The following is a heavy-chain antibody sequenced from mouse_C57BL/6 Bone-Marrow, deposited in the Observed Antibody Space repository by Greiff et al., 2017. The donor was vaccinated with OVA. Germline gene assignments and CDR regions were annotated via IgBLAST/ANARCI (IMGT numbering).Heavy chain of an antibody. CDR1: GYTFTSYG. Sequence: VQLQQSGAELARPGASVKLSCKASGYTFTSYGISWVKQRTGQGLEWIGEIYPRSGNTYYNEKFKGKATLTADKSSSTAYMELRSLTSEDSAVYFCARALITTVVARDYWGQGTTLTVSS. V-gene: IGHV1-81*01. CDR2: IYPRSGNT. J-gene: IGHJ2*01. CDR3: ARALITTVVARDY. D-gene: IGHD1-1*01.